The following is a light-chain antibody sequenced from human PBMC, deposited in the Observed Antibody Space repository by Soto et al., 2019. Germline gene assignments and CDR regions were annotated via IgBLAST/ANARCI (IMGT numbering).Light chain of an antibody. V-gene: IGKV1-5*01. CDR2: GAS. J-gene: IGKJ1*01. Sequence: DIQMTQPPSSVSASVGYGVTITCRSSQNIDIFLSWYHQKPGRAPNLLIYGASTLQNGVPSRFSGSGSGTEFTLTISSLQPDDFATYYCQQYSTYTPRTFGQGTKVDI. CDR3: QQYSTYTPRT. CDR1: QNIDIF.